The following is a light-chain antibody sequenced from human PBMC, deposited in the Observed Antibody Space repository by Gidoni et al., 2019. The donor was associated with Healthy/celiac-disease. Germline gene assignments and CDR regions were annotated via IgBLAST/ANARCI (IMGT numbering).Light chain of an antibody. CDR1: QSVSSN. V-gene: IGKV3-15*01. J-gene: IGKJ1*01. CDR2: GAS. CDR3: QQYNNWPPWT. Sequence: IVMTQYPATLSVSPGERATLSCKASQSVSSNLAWYQQKPGQAPRLLIYGASTMATGIPARVSGSGSGTDFTLTISSLQSEDFAVYYCQQYNNWPPWTFGQGTKVEIK.